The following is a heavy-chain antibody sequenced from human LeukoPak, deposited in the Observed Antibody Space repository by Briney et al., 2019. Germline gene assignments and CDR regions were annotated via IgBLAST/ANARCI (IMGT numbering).Heavy chain of an antibody. CDR1: GFTSVDYG. CDR3: AKDIKAYCSSWYGSDY. J-gene: IGHJ4*02. CDR2: IRWNCGSI. Sequence: GLSLTLSCAGSGFTSVDYGIDWVRQAAGKCLELVSGIRWNCGSIGYAVSVTGRFTICRGNAKKSSYMQVNSLRAEDTALYYCAKDIKAYCSSWYGSDYWGQGTLVTVSS. D-gene: IGHD6-13*01. V-gene: IGHV3-9*02.